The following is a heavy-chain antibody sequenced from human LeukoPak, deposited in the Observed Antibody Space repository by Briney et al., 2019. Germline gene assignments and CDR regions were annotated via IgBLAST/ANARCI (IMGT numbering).Heavy chain of an antibody. Sequence: ASVKVSCKASGYTFTGYYMHWVRQAPGQGLEWMGWTNPNSGGTNYAQKFQGRVTMTRDTSISTAYMELSRLRSDDTAVYYCARQYSSGLDYYFDYWGQGTLVTVSS. D-gene: IGHD6-19*01. CDR3: ARQYSSGLDYYFDY. J-gene: IGHJ4*02. V-gene: IGHV1-2*02. CDR1: GYTFTGYY. CDR2: TNPNSGGT.